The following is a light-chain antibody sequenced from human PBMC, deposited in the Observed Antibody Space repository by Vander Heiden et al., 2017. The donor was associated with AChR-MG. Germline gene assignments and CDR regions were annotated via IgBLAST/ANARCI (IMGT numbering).Light chain of an antibody. CDR2: KAS. CDR3: QQYKSYPYS. CDR1: QSISNW. Sequence: DIQMTQSPSTLSASVGYRVTITCRASQSISNWLAWYQQKPGKAPNLLIYKASSLETGVPSRFSGSGSGTEFTLTISSLQPDDSATYYCQQYKSYPYSFGQGTKLEIK. V-gene: IGKV1-5*03. J-gene: IGKJ2*03.